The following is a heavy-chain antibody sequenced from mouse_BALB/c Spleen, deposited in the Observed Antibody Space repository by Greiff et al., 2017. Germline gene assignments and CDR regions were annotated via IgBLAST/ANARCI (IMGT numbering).Heavy chain of an antibody. CDR2: IDPANGNT. CDR1: GFNIKDTY. Sequence: EVQLQQSGAELVKPGASVKLSCTASGFNIKDTYMHWVKQRPEQGLEWIGRIDPANGNTKYDPKFQGKATITADTSSNTAYLQLSSLTSEDTAVYYCACYDGYPYWGQGTTLTVSS. CDR3: ACYDGYPY. J-gene: IGHJ2*01. V-gene: IGHV14-3*02. D-gene: IGHD2-3*01.